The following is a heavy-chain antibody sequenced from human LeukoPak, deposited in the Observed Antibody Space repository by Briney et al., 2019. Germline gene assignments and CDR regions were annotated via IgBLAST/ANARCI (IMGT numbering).Heavy chain of an antibody. Sequence: ASVTVSCKASGYPFTSYVIHWVRQAPGQKIEWMGWINTDNGNTKYSQEFQARVTITRDTSASTVYMELSSLRSEDMAVYYCARGFSSGWYLGEFDYWGQGTLATVSS. D-gene: IGHD6-19*01. V-gene: IGHV1-3*03. CDR1: GYPFTSYV. CDR3: ARGFSSGWYLGEFDY. J-gene: IGHJ4*02. CDR2: INTDNGNT.